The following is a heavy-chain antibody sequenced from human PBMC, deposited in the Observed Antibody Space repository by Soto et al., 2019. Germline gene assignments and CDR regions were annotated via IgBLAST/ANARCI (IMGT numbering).Heavy chain of an antibody. D-gene: IGHD4-4*01. CDR2: IYHSGST. Sequence: QLQLQESGSGLVKPSQTLSLTCAVPGGSISSGGYSWSWIRQPPGKGLEWIGYIYHSGSTYYNPSLKSRVTLSVDRAKNQFSLKLRSVTAADTAVYYCARGAARAHVTPWFDPWGQGTLVTVSS. J-gene: IGHJ5*02. CDR1: GGSISSGGYS. CDR3: ARGAARAHVTPWFDP. V-gene: IGHV4-30-2*01.